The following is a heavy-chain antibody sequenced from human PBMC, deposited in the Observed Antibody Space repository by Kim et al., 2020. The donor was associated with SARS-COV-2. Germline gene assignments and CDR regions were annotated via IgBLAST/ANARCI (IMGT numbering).Heavy chain of an antibody. CDR2: IGTGGDT. V-gene: IGHV3-13*01. CDR3: ARAQGYCTITGCDGAFDY. Sequence: GGSLRLSCAASGFTFHKYDMHWVRQPIGKGLEWASAIGTGGDTYYADSVKGRFTMSRENAENSLYLQLNSLRAGDTAVYYCARAQGYCTITGCDGAFDYWGQGTLVTVSS. D-gene: IGHD2-2*01. J-gene: IGHJ4*02. CDR1: GFTFHKYD.